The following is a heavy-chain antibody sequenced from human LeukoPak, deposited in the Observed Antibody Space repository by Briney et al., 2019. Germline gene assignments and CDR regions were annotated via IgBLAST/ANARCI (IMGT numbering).Heavy chain of an antibody. CDR3: ARNGWDFDWLLYYYFDY. CDR1: GFSFSSSA. V-gene: IGHV3-48*03. D-gene: IGHD3-9*01. CDR2: ISSSGSTI. Sequence: PGGSLRLSCAASGFSFSSSAMFWVRQAPGKGLEWVSYISSSGSTIYYADSVKGRFTISRDNAKNSLYLQMNSLRAEDTAVYYCARNGWDFDWLLYYYFDYWGQGTLVTVSS. J-gene: IGHJ4*02.